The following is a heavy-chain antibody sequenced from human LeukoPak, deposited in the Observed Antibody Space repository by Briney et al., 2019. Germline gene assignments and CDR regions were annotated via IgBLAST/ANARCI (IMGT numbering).Heavy chain of an antibody. V-gene: IGHV1-8*01. Sequence: ASVKVSCKASEYTFTTYDIHWVRQATGQGLEWMGWMNPNSGNTGYAQKFQGRATMTRNTSISTAYMELSSLRSEDTAVYYCAKLGRGATQLDYWGQGTLVTVSS. J-gene: IGHJ4*02. CDR1: EYTFTTYD. CDR3: AKLGRGATQLDY. CDR2: MNPNSGNT. D-gene: IGHD1-26*01.